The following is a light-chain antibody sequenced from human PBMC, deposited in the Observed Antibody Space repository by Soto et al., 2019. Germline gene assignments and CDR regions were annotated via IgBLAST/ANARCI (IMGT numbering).Light chain of an antibody. J-gene: IGLJ1*01. CDR1: SSDVGGSNF. CDR3: VSYTSSTTYV. Sequence: QSALTQPASVSDSPGQSITISCTGTSSDVGGSNFVSSYQQHPGKPPKLIIYDVANRPSGVSNRFSGSKSGSTASLIISRLQTEDEADYYCVSYTSSTTYVFGTGTKVTVL. CDR2: DVA. V-gene: IGLV2-14*03.